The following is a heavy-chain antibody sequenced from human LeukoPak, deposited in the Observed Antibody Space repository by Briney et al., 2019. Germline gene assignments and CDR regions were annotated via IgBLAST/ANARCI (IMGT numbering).Heavy chain of an antibody. Sequence: PGGSLRLSCAASGFTFSSYAMSWVRQAPGKGLEWVSAISGSGGSTYYADSVKGRFTISRDNSKNTLYLQMNSLRAEDTAVYYCAKDHEYGSGSYLGYYFDYWGQGTLVTVSS. D-gene: IGHD3-10*01. CDR3: AKDHEYGSGSYLGYYFDY. V-gene: IGHV3-23*01. J-gene: IGHJ4*02. CDR1: GFTFSSYA. CDR2: ISGSGGST.